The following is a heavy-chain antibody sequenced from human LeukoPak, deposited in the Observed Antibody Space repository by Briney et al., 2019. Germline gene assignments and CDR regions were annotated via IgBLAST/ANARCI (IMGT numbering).Heavy chain of an antibody. J-gene: IGHJ4*02. Sequence: GSLRLSCAASGFTFSSYDMHWVRQAPGKGLEWVAVIWYDGSNKYYADSVKGRFTISRDNSKNTLYLQMNSLRAEDTAVYYCARDAFSGSYAFDYWGQGTLVTVSS. CDR3: ARDAFSGSYAFDY. V-gene: IGHV3-33*01. CDR2: IWYDGSNK. CDR1: GFTFSSYD. D-gene: IGHD1-26*01.